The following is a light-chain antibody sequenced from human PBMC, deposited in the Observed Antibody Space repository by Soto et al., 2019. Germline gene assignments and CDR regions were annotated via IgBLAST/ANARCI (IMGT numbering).Light chain of an antibody. CDR3: QSYVSSMGGWV. CDR1: SSNIGAGND. CDR2: GNN. V-gene: IGLV1-40*01. J-gene: IGLJ3*02. Sequence: QSVLTQPPSVSGAPGQRVTIPCTGSSSNIGAGNDVHWYEQLPGTAPKLLIYGNNNRPSGVPDRLSGSKSGSSASLAITGVLAADASDYYCQSYVSSMGGWVFGGGLPVTVL.